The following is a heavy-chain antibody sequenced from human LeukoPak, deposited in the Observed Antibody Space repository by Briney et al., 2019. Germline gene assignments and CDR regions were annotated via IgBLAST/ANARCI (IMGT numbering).Heavy chain of an antibody. CDR3: TRAIGGGRDPDFDY. CDR1: GFTFSDAW. CDR2: IKNKNTGETT. Sequence: GGSLRLSCAASGFTFSDAWMSWVRQAPGKGLEWVGRIKNKNTGETTDYAAPVKGRFTISRDDSKNTLYLQMNSLKSEDTAVYYCTRAIGGGRDPDFDYWGQGTLVTVSS. V-gene: IGHV3-15*01. D-gene: IGHD2-15*01. J-gene: IGHJ4*02.